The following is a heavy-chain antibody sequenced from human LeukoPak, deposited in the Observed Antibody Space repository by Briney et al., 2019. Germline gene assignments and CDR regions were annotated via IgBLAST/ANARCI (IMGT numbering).Heavy chain of an antibody. J-gene: IGHJ5*02. CDR3: AREDGEWYCSSTSCYRWFDP. CDR1: GYTFTSYG. Sequence: ASVKLSFTASGYTFTSYGISWVRQAPGPGLERMGWISVYNGNRNYAQKLQGRVTMTTDTSTSTAYMELRSLRSEDTAVYYCAREDGEWYCSSTSCYRWFDPWGQGTLVTVSS. CDR2: ISVYNGNR. D-gene: IGHD2-2*01. V-gene: IGHV1-18*01.